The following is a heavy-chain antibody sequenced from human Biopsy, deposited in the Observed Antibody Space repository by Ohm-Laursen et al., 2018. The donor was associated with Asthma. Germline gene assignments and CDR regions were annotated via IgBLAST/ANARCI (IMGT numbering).Heavy chain of an antibody. V-gene: IGHV1-69*06. Sequence: ASVKASCKASGGTFGNYAISWVRLAPGLGLEWMGGISPVFGSTNIAQKFQGRVTISADIFTKTAYLEVSSLRSDDTAVYYCASPSSSREILYYYYNMDIWGQGTTVTV. CDR3: ASPSSSREILYYYYNMDI. D-gene: IGHD6-13*01. J-gene: IGHJ6*02. CDR1: GGTFGNYA. CDR2: ISPVFGST.